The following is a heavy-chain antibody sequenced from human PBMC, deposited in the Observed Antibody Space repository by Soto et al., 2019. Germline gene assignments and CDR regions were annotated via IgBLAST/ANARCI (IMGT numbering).Heavy chain of an antibody. CDR3: ARGVAARRTNYYYGMDV. Sequence: QVQLVQSGAEVKKPGASVKVSCKASGYTFTSYDINWVRQATGQGLEWMGWMNPNSGNTGYAQKFQGRVTMTRNTSISTDYMELSSLRSEDTAVYYCARGVAARRTNYYYGMDVWGQGTTVTVSS. J-gene: IGHJ6*02. D-gene: IGHD6-6*01. CDR2: MNPNSGNT. CDR1: GYTFTSYD. V-gene: IGHV1-8*01.